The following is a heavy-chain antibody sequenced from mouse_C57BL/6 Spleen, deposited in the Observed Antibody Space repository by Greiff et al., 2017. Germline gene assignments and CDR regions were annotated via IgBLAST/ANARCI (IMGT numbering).Heavy chain of an antibody. J-gene: IGHJ1*03. Sequence: QVQLQQSGAELVKPGASVKMSCKASGYTFTSYWITWVKQRPGQGLEWIGDIYPGSGSTNYNEKFKSKATLTVDTSSSTAYMQLSSLTSEASAVYYCARGGSWYFDVWGTGATVTVSS. CDR2: IYPGSGST. V-gene: IGHV1-55*01. CDR3: ARGGSWYFDV. CDR1: GYTFTSYW.